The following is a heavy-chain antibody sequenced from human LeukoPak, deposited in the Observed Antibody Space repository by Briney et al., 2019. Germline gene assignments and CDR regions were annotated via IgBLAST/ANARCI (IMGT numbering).Heavy chain of an antibody. CDR2: INPSGGST. CDR3: ARASLGHIVVVTAILAY. V-gene: IGHV1-46*01. D-gene: IGHD2-21*02. CDR1: GYTFTGYY. J-gene: IGHJ4*02. Sequence: ASVKVSCKASGYTFTGYYMHWVRQAPGQGLEWMGIINPSGGSTSYAQKFQGRVTMTRDTSTSTVYMELSSLRSEDTAVYYCARASLGHIVVVTAILAYWGQGTLVTVSS.